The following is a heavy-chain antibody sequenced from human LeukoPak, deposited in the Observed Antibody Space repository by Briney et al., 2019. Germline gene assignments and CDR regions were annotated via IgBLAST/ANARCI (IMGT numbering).Heavy chain of an antibody. CDR2: LYYGGTN. D-gene: IGHD6-19*01. Sequence: PSETLSLTCTVSGASITASGFYWAWVRRPPGKGLEWIGSLYYGGTNYYNPSLQSRVTISGDTSKNQFSLKLSSVTAADTAVYYCARGRGKKQWLVPGANDYWGQGTLVTVSS. CDR1: GASITASGFY. CDR3: ARGRGKKQWLVPGANDY. V-gene: IGHV4-39*01. J-gene: IGHJ4*02.